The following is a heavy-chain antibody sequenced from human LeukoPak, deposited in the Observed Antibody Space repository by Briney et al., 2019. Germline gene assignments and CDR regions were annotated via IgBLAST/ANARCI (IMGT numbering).Heavy chain of an antibody. CDR2: ISGYNGNT. CDR3: ARDKGDRYSGYDYYYYMDV. J-gene: IGHJ6*03. D-gene: IGHD5-12*01. Sequence: ASVKVSCKASGYTFSSYGISCLRQAPGQGLEWMGWISGYNGNTYYAQKFQGRVTITTDESTSTAYMELSSLRSEDTAVYYCARDKGDRYSGYDYYYYMDVWGKGTTVTVSS. V-gene: IGHV1-18*01. CDR1: GYTFSSYG.